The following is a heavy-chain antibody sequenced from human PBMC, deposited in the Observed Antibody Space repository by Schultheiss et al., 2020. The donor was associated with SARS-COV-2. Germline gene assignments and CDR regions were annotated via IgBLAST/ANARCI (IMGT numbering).Heavy chain of an antibody. V-gene: IGHV4-34*01. CDR3: ARTQEMATSIDY. CDR1: GGSFRGYY. J-gene: IGHJ4*02. D-gene: IGHD5-24*01. CDR2: INHSGST. Sequence: SQTLSLTCAVHGGSFRGYYWSWIRQPPGKGLEWIGEINHSGSTNYNPSLKSRVTISVDTSKNQFSLRLSSVTAADTAVYYCARTQEMATSIDYWGQGTLVTVSS.